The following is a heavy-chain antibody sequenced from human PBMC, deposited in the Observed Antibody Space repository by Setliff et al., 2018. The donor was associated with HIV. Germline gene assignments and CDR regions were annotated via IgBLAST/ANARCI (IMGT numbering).Heavy chain of an antibody. V-gene: IGHV4-34*01. CDR2: ITPSGAT. CDR1: GGSFSGYY. Sequence: SETLSLTCAVYGGSFSGYYWSWIRQPPGKGLEWIGEITPSGATNYLPSLKSRVTMSLDTSMNPFSLKLTSVTAADTAVYYCARRGSGLLDYYFYGLDVWGLGTTVTVSS. J-gene: IGHJ6*02. D-gene: IGHD6-19*01. CDR3: ARRGSGLLDYYFYGLDV.